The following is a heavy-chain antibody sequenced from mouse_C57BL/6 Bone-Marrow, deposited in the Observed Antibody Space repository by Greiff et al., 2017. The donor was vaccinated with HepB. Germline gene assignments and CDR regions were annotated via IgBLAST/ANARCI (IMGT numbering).Heavy chain of an antibody. CDR1: GFTFSDYY. CDR3: AREVTTVVGDYAMDY. J-gene: IGHJ4*01. V-gene: IGHV5-16*01. CDR2: INYDGSST. D-gene: IGHD1-1*01. Sequence: EVKLMESEGGLVQPGSSMKLSCTASGFTFSDYYMAWVRQVPEKGLEWVANINYDGSSTYYLDSLKSRFIISRDNAKNILYLQMSSLKSEDTATYYCAREVTTVVGDYAMDYWGQGTSVTVSS.